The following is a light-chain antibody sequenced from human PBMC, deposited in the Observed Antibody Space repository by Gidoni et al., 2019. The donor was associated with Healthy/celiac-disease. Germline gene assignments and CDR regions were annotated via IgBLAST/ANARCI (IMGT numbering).Light chain of an antibody. V-gene: IGLV2-23*01. CDR3: CSYAGSSTLV. CDR2: EGS. CDR1: SSDVGSYKL. Sequence: QSATTQPATVSGSPGQSITISCSGTSSDVGSYKLVPWYQQHPGKAPELMIYEGSKRPSGVSYRFYGSKSGNTASLTISGLQAEDEADYYCCSYAGSSTLVFGGGTKLTVL. J-gene: IGLJ2*01.